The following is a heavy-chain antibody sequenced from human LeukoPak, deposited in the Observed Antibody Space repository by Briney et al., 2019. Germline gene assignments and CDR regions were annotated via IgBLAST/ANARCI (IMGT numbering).Heavy chain of an antibody. CDR2: ISSSSSYI. D-gene: IGHD3-10*01. J-gene: IGHJ3*02. CDR3: ARVWATMVRGVAGSRDAFDI. Sequence: PGGSLRLSCAASGFTFSSYSMTWVRQAPGKGLEWVSSISSSSSYIYYTDSVKGRFTISRDNAKNSLYLQMNSLRAEDTAVYYCARVWATMVRGVAGSRDAFDIWGQGTMVTVSS. V-gene: IGHV3-21*01. CDR1: GFTFSSYS.